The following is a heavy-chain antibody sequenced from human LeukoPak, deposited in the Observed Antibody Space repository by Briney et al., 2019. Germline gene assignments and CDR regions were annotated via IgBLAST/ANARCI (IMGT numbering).Heavy chain of an antibody. D-gene: IGHD3-16*01. V-gene: IGHV4-39*01. J-gene: IGHJ4*02. CDR2: IYYSGST. CDR3: ASTQGGGRPSLDY. Sequence: SETLSLTCTVSGGSISSSSYYWGWIRQPPGKGLEWIGSIYYSGSTYYNPSLKSRVTISVDTSKNQFSLKLSSVTAADTAVYYCASTQGGGRPSLDYWGQGTLVTVSS. CDR1: GGSISSSSYY.